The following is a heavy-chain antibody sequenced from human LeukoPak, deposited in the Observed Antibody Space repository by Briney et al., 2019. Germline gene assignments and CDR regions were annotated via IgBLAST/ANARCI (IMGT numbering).Heavy chain of an antibody. D-gene: IGHD3-22*01. CDR1: GGTFSSYA. J-gene: IGHJ4*02. Sequence: GASVKVSCKASGGTFSSYAISWVRQAPGQGLEWMGGIIPIFGTANYAQKFQGRVTITADESTSTAYMELSSLRSEDTAVYYCARDRGDSSGFNFDHWGQGTLVTVSS. V-gene: IGHV1-69*13. CDR2: IIPIFGTA. CDR3: ARDRGDSSGFNFDH.